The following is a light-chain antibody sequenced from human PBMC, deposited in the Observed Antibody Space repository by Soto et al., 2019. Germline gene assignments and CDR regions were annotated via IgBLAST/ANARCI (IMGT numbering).Light chain of an antibody. V-gene: IGLV2-8*01. J-gene: IGLJ1*01. CDR2: EVS. CDR3: SSYAGSNNFVV. Sequence: QSVLTQPPSASGSPGQSVTISCTGTSSDVGGYNYVSWYQQHPGKAPKLMIYEVSKRPSGVPDRFSGSKSGNTASLTFSGLQAEDEADYYCSSYAGSNNFVVFGTGTKLTVL. CDR1: SSDVGGYNY.